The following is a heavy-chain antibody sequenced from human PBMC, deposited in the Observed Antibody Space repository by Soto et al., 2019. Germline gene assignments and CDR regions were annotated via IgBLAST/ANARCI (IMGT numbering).Heavy chain of an antibody. D-gene: IGHD3-16*01. J-gene: IGHJ5*02. CDR2: IIPIFGTA. CDR3: GRVLLRLGELDWFAP. CDR1: GGTFSSYS. Sequence: QVQLVQSGAEVKKPGSSVKVSCKASGGTFSSYSISWVRQAPGQGLEWMGGIIPIFGTANYAQKFQGRVTIPGDKPTSTAYMELRSWRFEDRAVYYGGRVLLRLGELDWFAPGGQEPLVTVPS. V-gene: IGHV1-69*06.